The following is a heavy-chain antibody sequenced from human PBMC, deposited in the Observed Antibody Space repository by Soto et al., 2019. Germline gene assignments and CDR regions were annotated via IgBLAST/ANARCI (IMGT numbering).Heavy chain of an antibody. Sequence: GASVKLSCKASGYTFTSYGISWVRQAPGQGLEWMGWISAYNGNTNYAQKLQGRVTMTTDTSTSTAYMELRSLRSDDTAVYYCARDVKLELLRVGHYRMDFWGQGSTVTVS. CDR1: GYTFTSYG. CDR2: ISAYNGNT. D-gene: IGHD1-26*01. CDR3: ARDVKLELLRVGHYRMDF. V-gene: IGHV1-18*01. J-gene: IGHJ6*02.